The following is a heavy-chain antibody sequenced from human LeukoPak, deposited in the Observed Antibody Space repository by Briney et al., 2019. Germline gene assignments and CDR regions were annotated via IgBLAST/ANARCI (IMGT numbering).Heavy chain of an antibody. J-gene: IGHJ4*02. D-gene: IGHD5-24*01. V-gene: IGHV4-4*07. CDR2: FYTSGST. CDR3: ARGRDGYNFLNRGEYYYFDY. CDR1: GGSISSYY. Sequence: SETLSLTCTVSGGSISSYYWSWIRQPAGKGLEWIGRFYTSGSTNYNPSLKSRVTISVDTSKNQFSLKLSSVTAADTAVYYCARGRDGYNFLNRGEYYYFDYWGQGTLVTVPS.